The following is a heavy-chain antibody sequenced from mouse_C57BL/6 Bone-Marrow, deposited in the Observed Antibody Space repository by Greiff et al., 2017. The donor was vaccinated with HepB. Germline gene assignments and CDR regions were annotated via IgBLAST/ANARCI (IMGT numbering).Heavy chain of an antibody. V-gene: IGHV5-9-1*02. Sequence: EVQGVESGAGLVKPGGSLKLSCAASGFTFSSYAMSWVRQTPEKRLEWVAYISSGGDYIYYADTVKGRFTISRDNARNTLYLQMSRLKSEDTAMYYCTRNGYSRFAYWGQGTLVTVSA. J-gene: IGHJ3*01. CDR2: ISSGGDYI. CDR3: TRNGYSRFAY. D-gene: IGHD2-3*01. CDR1: GFTFSSYA.